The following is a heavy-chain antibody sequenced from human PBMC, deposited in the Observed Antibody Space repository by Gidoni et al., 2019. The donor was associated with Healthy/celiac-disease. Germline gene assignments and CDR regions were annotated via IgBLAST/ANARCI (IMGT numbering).Heavy chain of an antibody. CDR1: GGTCSSYA. V-gene: IGHV1-69*01. Sequence: QVQLVQSGAEVKKPGSSVKVSCKPSGGTCSSYAISWVRQAPGQGLEWMGGIIPIFGTANYAQKFQGRVTITADESTSTAYMELSSLRSEDTAVYYCARIESGSSAVDNYFDYWGQGTLVTVSS. D-gene: IGHD1-26*01. CDR2: IIPIFGTA. CDR3: ARIESGSSAVDNYFDY. J-gene: IGHJ4*02.